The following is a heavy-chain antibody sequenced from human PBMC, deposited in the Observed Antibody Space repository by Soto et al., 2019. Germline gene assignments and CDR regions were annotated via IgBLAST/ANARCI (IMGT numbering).Heavy chain of an antibody. CDR2: IIPIFGTA. V-gene: IGHV1-69*13. CDR1: RGYFSSYA. D-gene: IGHD5-18*01. Sequence: SVKVSCKASRGYFSSYAIRGVRQAPGQGLEWMGGIIPIFGTANYAQTIQGRITITADESTSTAYMELSSLRSEDTAVYYGARGRVDTAMVTQAEANLFDYWGQGTLVTVSS. J-gene: IGHJ4*02. CDR3: ARGRVDTAMVTQAEANLFDY.